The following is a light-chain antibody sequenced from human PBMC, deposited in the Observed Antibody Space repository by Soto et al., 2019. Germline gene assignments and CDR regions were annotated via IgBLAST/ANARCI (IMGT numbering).Light chain of an antibody. CDR1: QSVSSSY. CDR3: QQYGSSPFT. Sequence: PGERATLSCRASQSVSSSYLAWYQQKPGQAPRLLIYGASSRATGIPDRFSGSGSGTDFTLTISRLEPEDFAVYYCQQYGSSPFTFGPGTKVDIK. CDR2: GAS. J-gene: IGKJ3*01. V-gene: IGKV3-20*01.